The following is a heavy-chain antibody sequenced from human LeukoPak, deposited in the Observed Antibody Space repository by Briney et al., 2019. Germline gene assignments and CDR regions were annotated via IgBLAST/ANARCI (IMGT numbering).Heavy chain of an antibody. CDR1: GFTFDDYA. Sequence: PGGSLRLSCAASGFTFDDYAMHWVRQAPGKGLEWVSGISWNSGSIGYADSVKGRFTISRDNAKNSLYLQMNSLRAEDTAVYYCASTTEGPFDYWGQGTLVTVSS. D-gene: IGHD1-1*01. CDR3: ASTTEGPFDY. J-gene: IGHJ4*02. CDR2: ISWNSGSI. V-gene: IGHV3-9*01.